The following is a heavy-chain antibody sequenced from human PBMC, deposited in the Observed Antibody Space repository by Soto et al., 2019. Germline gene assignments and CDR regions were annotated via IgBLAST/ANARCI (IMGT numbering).Heavy chain of an antibody. J-gene: IGHJ4*02. V-gene: IGHV3-23*01. CDR3: AKDISAAVVPRT. D-gene: IGHD6-25*01. Sequence: EVQLLESGGGLVQPGGSLRLSCAASGFTFSSYAMSWVRQAPGKGLEWVSAISGSGGSTYYADSVKGRFTISRDNSKNKLYLQMNSLRAEDTAVYYCAKDISAAVVPRTWGQGTLVTVSS. CDR2: ISGSGGST. CDR1: GFTFSSYA.